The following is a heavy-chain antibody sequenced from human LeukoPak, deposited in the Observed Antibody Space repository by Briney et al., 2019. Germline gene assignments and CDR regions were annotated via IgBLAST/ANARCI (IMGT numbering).Heavy chain of an antibody. J-gene: IGHJ5*02. Sequence: SETLSLTCTVSGGSISSGDYYWSWIRQPPGKGLEWIGYIYYSGSTYYNPSLKSRVTISVDTSKNQFSLKLSSVTAADTAVYYCARAEGYCSSTSCYRGPRWFDPWGQGTLVTVSS. V-gene: IGHV4-30-4*02. D-gene: IGHD2-2*02. CDR3: ARAEGYCSSTSCYRGPRWFDP. CDR1: GGSISSGDYY. CDR2: IYYSGST.